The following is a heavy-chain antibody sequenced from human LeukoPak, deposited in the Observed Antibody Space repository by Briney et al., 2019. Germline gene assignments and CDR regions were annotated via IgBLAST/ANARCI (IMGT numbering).Heavy chain of an antibody. CDR1: GFTFGTYW. Sequence: SGGSLRLSCAASGFTFGTYWMSWVRQAPGKGLEWVANIKQDGSQKYYVDSVKGRFTISRDNARNSLFLEMNSLRADDTAVYYCARDKVVGATYLDYWGQGTLDTVSS. CDR3: ARDKVVGATYLDY. J-gene: IGHJ4*02. CDR2: IKQDGSQK. D-gene: IGHD1-26*01. V-gene: IGHV3-7*01.